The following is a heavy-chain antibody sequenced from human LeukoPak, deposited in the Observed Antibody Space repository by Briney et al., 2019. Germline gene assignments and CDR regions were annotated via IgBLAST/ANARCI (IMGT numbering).Heavy chain of an antibody. CDR3: ARVLWNGDYPRFDY. V-gene: IGHV3-53*01. Sequence: GGSLRLSCAASGFSVSSIYMNWVRQAPGKGLEWVSIIYSGGTTYYADSVKGRFTISRDNSKNTLHLQMNSLRAEDTAVYYCARVLWNGDYPRFDYWGQGTLVTVSS. D-gene: IGHD4-17*01. CDR2: IYSGGTT. J-gene: IGHJ4*02. CDR1: GFSVSSIY.